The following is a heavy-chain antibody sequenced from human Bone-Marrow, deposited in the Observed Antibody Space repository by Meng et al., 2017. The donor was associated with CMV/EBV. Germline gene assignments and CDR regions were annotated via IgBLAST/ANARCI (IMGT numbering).Heavy chain of an antibody. Sequence: SETLSLTCAVYGGSFSGYYWSWIRQPPGKGLEWIGSIYYSGSTYYNPSLKSRVTISVDTSKNQFSLKLSSVTAADTAVYYCARVTYYYDSSGYYPLGGAFDIWGQGTMVTGSS. J-gene: IGHJ3*02. CDR2: IYYSGST. CDR3: ARVTYYYDSSGYYPLGGAFDI. V-gene: IGHV4-34*01. D-gene: IGHD3-22*01. CDR1: GGSFSGYY.